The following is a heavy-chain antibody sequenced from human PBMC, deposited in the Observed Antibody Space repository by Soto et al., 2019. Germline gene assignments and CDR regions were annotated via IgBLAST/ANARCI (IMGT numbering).Heavy chain of an antibody. Sequence: SVKVSCKASGGTFSSYAISWVRQAPGQGLEWMGGIIPIFGTANYAQKFQGRVTITADESTSTAYMELSSLRSEDTAVYYCARPQQMYYDFWSGFSAGMDVWGQGTTVTVSS. V-gene: IGHV1-69*13. J-gene: IGHJ6*02. CDR2: IIPIFGTA. CDR1: GGTFSSYA. CDR3: ARPQQMYYDFWSGFSAGMDV. D-gene: IGHD3-3*01.